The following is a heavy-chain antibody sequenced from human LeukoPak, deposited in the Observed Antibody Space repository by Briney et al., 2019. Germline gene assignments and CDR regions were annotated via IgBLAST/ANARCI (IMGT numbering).Heavy chain of an antibody. CDR2: INHSGST. V-gene: IGHV4-34*01. J-gene: IGHJ6*02. CDR1: GGSFSGYY. CDR3: ARARCSGGSCYLRNYYDMDV. D-gene: IGHD2-15*01. Sequence: SETLSLTCAVYGGSFSGYYWSWIRQPPGKGLEWIGEINHSGSTNYNPSLKSRVTISVDTSKNQFSLKLSSVTAADTAVYYCARARCSGGSCYLRNYYDMDVWGQGTTVTVSS.